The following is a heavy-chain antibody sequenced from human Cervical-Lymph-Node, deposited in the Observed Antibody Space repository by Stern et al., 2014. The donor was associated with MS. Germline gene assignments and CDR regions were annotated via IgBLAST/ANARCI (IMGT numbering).Heavy chain of an antibody. CDR1: GFTFTNYY. V-gene: IGHV1-2*02. CDR3: AENMDV. CDR2: IRPKNGDT. J-gene: IGHJ6*02. Sequence: VQLEESGAELKKPGASVQVSCKPSGFTFTNYYIHWLRQAPGQRPEWMGRIRPKNGDTNYAAKFQGRVTMTRDTSVDLVSLEVPRLRFDDTAVYYCAENMDVWGQGTTVTVSS.